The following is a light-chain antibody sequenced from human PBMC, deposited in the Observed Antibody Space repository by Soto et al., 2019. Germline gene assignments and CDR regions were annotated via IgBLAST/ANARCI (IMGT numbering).Light chain of an antibody. CDR1: QSVRHNN. J-gene: IGKJ5*01. CDR2: DIS. V-gene: IGKV3-20*01. Sequence: EIFLTAAPVTRSLSPGDRATLSFRASQSVRHNNLNWYQQKPGQAPRLLIYDISSRATGIPDRFSGSVSGTDFTLTITRLEPEDFAVFYCQQYGSSEIIFGQGTRLEI. CDR3: QQYGSSEII.